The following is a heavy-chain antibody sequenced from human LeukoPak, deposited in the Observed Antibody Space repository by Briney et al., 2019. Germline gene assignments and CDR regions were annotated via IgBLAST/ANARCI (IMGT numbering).Heavy chain of an antibody. J-gene: IGHJ4*02. CDR1: GFTFSTYA. D-gene: IGHD5-18*01. V-gene: IGHV3-23*01. CDR2: ISGSGGST. CDR3: AKGTTGMAPRGYFDD. Sequence: GGSLRLSCAVSGFTFSTYAINWVRQAPGKGLEWVSVISGSGGSTYYADSVKGRFTISRDNSKNTLYLQMNSLTVEDTAVYYCAKGTTGMAPRGYFDDWGQGTLVTVSS.